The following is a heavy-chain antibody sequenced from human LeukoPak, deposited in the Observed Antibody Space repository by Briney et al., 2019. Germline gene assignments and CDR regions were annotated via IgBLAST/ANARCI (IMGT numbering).Heavy chain of an antibody. D-gene: IGHD3-16*01. V-gene: IGHV4-59*01. CDR3: ARALWAATDFDY. CDR2: IYYSGST. Sequence: SETLSLTCTVSGGSISSYYWSWIRQPPGKGLEWIGYIYYSGSTNYNPSLKNRVTISVDTSKNQFSLKLSSVTAADTAVYYCARALWAATDFDYWGQGTLVTVSS. CDR1: GGSISSYY. J-gene: IGHJ4*02.